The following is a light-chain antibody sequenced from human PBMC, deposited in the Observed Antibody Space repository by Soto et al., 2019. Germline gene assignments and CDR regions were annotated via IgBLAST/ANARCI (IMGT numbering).Light chain of an antibody. V-gene: IGKV3-15*01. CDR2: GAS. J-gene: IGKJ1*01. CDR3: QQYNNWPRT. Sequence: EVVMTQSPATLSVSLGDRATLSFRASQSVSSNLAWYQQKPGQAPRLLIYGASTRATGIPARFSGSGSGTEFTLTISSLQSEDFAVYCCQQYNNWPRTFGQGTKV. CDR1: QSVSSN.